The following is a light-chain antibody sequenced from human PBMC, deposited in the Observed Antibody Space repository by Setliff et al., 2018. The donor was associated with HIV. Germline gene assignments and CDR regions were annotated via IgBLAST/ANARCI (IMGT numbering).Light chain of an antibody. J-gene: IGLJ1*01. CDR3: SSYTSSNTFYV. CDR1: SSDVGGYNY. Sequence: QSALTQPASVSGSPGQSITISCTGTSSDVGGYNYVSWYQHHPGKAPKLMIYDVSNRPSGVSNRFSGSKSGNTASLTISGLQAEDEADYYCSSYTSSNTFYVFGTGNKV. CDR2: DVS. V-gene: IGLV2-14*01.